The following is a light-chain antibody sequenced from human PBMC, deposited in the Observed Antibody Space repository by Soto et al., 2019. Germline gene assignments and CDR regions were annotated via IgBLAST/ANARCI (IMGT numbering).Light chain of an antibody. CDR2: RAS. CDR1: QNIYYN. Sequence: IVMTQSPATLSVSPGESATLSCRASQNIYYNVAWYQHRPGQAPRLLIYRASTRATGVPARFSGSGSGTEFTLTIRSLQSEDFTVYSCLQYHNLWAFGQGTKVEI. J-gene: IGKJ1*01. CDR3: LQYHNLWA. V-gene: IGKV3-15*01.